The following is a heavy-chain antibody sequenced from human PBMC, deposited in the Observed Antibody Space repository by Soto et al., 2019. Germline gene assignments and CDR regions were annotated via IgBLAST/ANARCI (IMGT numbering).Heavy chain of an antibody. J-gene: IGHJ5*02. CDR2: IYYSGST. Sequence: QLQLQESGPGLVKPSETLSLTCTVSGGSISSSSYYWGWIRQPPGKGLEWIGSIYYSGSTYYNPSLKSRVTISVDTSKNQFSLKLSTVTASDTAVYYCARHVEMATIPPANWFDPWGQGTLVTVSS. D-gene: IGHD5-12*01. V-gene: IGHV4-39*01. CDR1: GGSISSSSYY. CDR3: ARHVEMATIPPANWFDP.